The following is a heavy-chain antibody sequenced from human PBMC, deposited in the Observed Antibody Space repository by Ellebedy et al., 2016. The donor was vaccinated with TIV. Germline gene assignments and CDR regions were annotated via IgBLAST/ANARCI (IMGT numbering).Heavy chain of an antibody. D-gene: IGHD5-24*01. J-gene: IGHJ3*02. CDR3: ARGPTMATMASDTFDI. CDR1: GGTFSSYA. CDR2: IIPIFGTA. V-gene: IGHV1-69*13. Sequence: SVKVSXXASGGTFSSYAISWVRQAPGQGLEWMGGIIPIFGTANYAQKFQGRVTITADESTSTAYMELSSLRSEDTAVYYCARGPTMATMASDTFDIWGQGTMVTVSS.